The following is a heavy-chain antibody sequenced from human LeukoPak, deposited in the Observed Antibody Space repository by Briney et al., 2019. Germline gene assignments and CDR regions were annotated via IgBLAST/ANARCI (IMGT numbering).Heavy chain of an antibody. Sequence: GGSLRLSCAASGFPFSSYWMSWVRQAPGKGLEWVSVLYSDDITYYANSVKGRFFISRDNSKSMLYLQMNSLRVEDTAVYYCARRLSTGYYEFWGQGTLVTVSS. CDR1: GFPFSSYW. CDR2: LYSDDIT. J-gene: IGHJ4*02. D-gene: IGHD3-9*01. V-gene: IGHV3-66*01. CDR3: ARRLSTGYYEF.